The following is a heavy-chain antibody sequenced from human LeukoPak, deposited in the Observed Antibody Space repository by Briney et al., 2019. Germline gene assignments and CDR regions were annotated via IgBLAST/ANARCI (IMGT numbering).Heavy chain of an antibody. J-gene: IGHJ4*02. CDR3: AREAVGAIGLDY. D-gene: IGHD1-26*01. V-gene: IGHV4-31*03. CDR2: IYYSGST. Sequence: SETLSLTYTVSGGSISSGGYYWSWIRQHPGKGLEWIGYIYYSGSTYYNPSLKSRVTISVDTSKNQFSLKLSSVTAADTAVYYCAREAVGAIGLDYWGQGTLVTVSS. CDR1: GGSISSGGYY.